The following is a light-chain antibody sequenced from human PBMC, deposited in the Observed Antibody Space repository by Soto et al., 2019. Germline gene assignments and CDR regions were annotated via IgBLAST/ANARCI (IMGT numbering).Light chain of an antibody. CDR2: DAS. J-gene: IGKJ4*01. V-gene: IGKV3-11*01. CDR3: QQRANWPPFT. Sequence: EVVLTQSPATLSLSPGERATLSCRASRNIYNNLAWYQHTPGQAPRLLIHDASKRASGIPARFSGSGSGTDFTLTISSLEPEDFAVYYCQQRANWPPFTFGGGTKVELK. CDR1: RNIYNN.